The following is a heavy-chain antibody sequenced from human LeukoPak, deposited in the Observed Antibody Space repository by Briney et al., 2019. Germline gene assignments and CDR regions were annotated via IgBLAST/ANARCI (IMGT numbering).Heavy chain of an antibody. CDR2: ISNSGSTI. CDR3: ARGLIVGAKGGAFDI. J-gene: IGHJ3*02. Sequence: GGSLRLSCAASGFTFSSYEMNWVRQAPGKGLEWVSYISNSGSTIYYADSVKGRFTISRDNAKNSLYLQMNSLRAEDTAVYYCARGLIVGAKGGAFDIWGQGTMVTVSS. CDR1: GFTFSSYE. D-gene: IGHD1-26*01. V-gene: IGHV3-48*03.